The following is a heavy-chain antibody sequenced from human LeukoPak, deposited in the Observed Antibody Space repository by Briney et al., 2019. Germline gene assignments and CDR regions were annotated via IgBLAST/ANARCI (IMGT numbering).Heavy chain of an antibody. CDR2: MYYSGST. D-gene: IGHD1-14*01. J-gene: IGHJ3*02. CDR3: ARYGLLTLSEINGFDI. Sequence: SETLSLTCAVSGGSISGSNWWSWVRQPPGKGLEWIGHMYYSGSTYYNPSLKSRVTISLDTSKHQLSLKLTSVTAADTAVYYCARYGLLTLSEINGFDIWGQGTMVTVSS. CDR1: GGSISGSNW. V-gene: IGHV4-4*02.